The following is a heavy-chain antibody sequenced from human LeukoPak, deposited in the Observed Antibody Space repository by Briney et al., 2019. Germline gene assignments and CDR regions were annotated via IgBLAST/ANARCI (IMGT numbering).Heavy chain of an antibody. J-gene: IGHJ4*02. CDR3: ARGSYSSSWIPFDY. CDR2: IYHSGST. Sequence: KASQTLSLTCTVSGGSTSSGGYYWSWIRQPPGKGLEWIGYIYHSGSTYYNPSLKSRVTISVDTSKNQFSLKLSSVTAADTAVYYCARGSYSSSWIPFDYWGQGTLVTVSS. D-gene: IGHD6-13*01. CDR1: GGSTSSGGYY. V-gene: IGHV4-30-2*01.